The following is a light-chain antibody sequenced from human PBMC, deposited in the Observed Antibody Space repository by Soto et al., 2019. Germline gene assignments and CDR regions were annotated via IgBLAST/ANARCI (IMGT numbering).Light chain of an antibody. CDR2: GAS. V-gene: IGKV3-15*01. CDR3: QQYNNWPPGVFT. Sequence: EIVMTQSPATLSVSPGERATLSCRASQSVSSNLAWYQQKPGQAPRLLIYGASTRATGIPARFSGSGSGTEFTLTISSLQSEDFAVYYCQQYNNWPPGVFTFGRGTKVDIK. CDR1: QSVSSN. J-gene: IGKJ3*01.